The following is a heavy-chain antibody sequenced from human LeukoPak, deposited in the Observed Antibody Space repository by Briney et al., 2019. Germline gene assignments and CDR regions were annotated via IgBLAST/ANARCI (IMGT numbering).Heavy chain of an antibody. D-gene: IGHD2-2*01. CDR2: ISYDGSNK. CDR1: GFTFSSYG. Sequence: GGSLRLSCAASGFTFSSYGMHWVRQAPGKGLEWVAVISYDGSNKYYADSVKGRFTISRDNSKNTLYLQMNSLRAEDTAVYYCAKDGHYQYYFDYWGQGTLVTVSS. CDR3: AKDGHYQYYFDY. V-gene: IGHV3-30*18. J-gene: IGHJ4*02.